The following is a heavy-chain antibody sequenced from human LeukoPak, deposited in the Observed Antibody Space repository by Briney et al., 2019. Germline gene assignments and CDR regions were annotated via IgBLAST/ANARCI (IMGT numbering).Heavy chain of an antibody. J-gene: IGHJ4*02. CDR3: AREDSRTYYPFDY. CDR1: GFTFSSYS. CDR2: ISSSSSYI. Sequence: GGSLRLSCAASGFTFSSYSMNWVRQAPGKGLEWVSSISSSSSYIYYADSVKGRFTISRDNAKNSLYLQMNSLRAEDTAVYYCAREDSRTYYPFDYWGQGTLVTVSS. D-gene: IGHD3-22*01. V-gene: IGHV3-21*04.